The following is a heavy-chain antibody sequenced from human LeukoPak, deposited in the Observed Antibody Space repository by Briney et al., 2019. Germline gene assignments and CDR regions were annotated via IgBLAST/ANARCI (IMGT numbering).Heavy chain of an antibody. CDR1: GGTFSSYA. J-gene: IGHJ5*02. V-gene: IGHV1-69*05. Sequence: SVKVSCKASGGTFSSYAISWVRQAPGQGLEWMGRIIPIFGTANYAQKFQGRVTITTDESTSTAHMELSSLRSEDTAVYYCARDRDDFNLRNWFDPWGQGTLVTVSS. D-gene: IGHD3-3*01. CDR2: IIPIFGTA. CDR3: ARDRDDFNLRNWFDP.